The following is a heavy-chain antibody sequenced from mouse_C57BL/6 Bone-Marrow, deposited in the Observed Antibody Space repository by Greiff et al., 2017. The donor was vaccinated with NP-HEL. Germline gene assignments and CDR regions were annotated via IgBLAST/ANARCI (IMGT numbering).Heavy chain of an antibody. CDR3: ARRTGTWYFDV. J-gene: IGHJ1*03. CDR1: GFSLSTSGMG. Sequence: QVTLKESGPGILQSSQTLSLTCSFSGFSLSTSGMGVSWIRQPSGKGLEWLAHIYWDDDKRSNPSLKSRLTISKDTSRNQVFLKITRVDTADTATYYCARRTGTWYFDVWGTGTTVTVSS. CDR2: IYWDDDK. V-gene: IGHV8-12*01. D-gene: IGHD4-1*01.